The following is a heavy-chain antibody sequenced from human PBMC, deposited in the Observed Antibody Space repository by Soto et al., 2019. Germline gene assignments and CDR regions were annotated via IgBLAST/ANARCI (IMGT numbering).Heavy chain of an antibody. D-gene: IGHD6-13*01. J-gene: IGHJ4*02. CDR2: INHSGST. CDR1: GGSFSGYY. CDR3: SRWVAAGGKGKDFDS. V-gene: IGHV4-34*01. Sequence: PSEILSLTCAVYGGSFSGYYWSWIRQPPGKGLEWIGEINHSGSTNYNPSLKSRVPISVDNYKNQFSLKRSWGPAADAAVYYCSRWVAAGGKGKDFDSWGQGTLVTVSS.